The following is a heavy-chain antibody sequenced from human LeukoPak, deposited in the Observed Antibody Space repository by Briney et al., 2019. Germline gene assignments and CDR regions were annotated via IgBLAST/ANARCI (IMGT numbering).Heavy chain of an antibody. CDR1: GFTFSSYS. D-gene: IGHD3-10*01. J-gene: IGHJ4*02. Sequence: GGSLRLSCAASGFTFSSYSMNWVRQAPGKGLEWVSSISSSSSYIYYADSVKGRFTISRDNAKNLLYLQMNSLRAEDTAVYYCARWFGEFLYYFDYWGQGTLVTVSS. CDR3: ARWFGEFLYYFDY. V-gene: IGHV3-21*01. CDR2: ISSSSSYI.